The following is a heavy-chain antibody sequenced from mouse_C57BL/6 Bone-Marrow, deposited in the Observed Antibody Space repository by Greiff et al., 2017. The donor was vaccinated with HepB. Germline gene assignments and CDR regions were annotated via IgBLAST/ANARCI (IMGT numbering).Heavy chain of an antibody. CDR2: ISDGGSYT. CDR1: GFTFSSYA. CDR3: ARENYDGSIYYAMDY. V-gene: IGHV5-4*01. J-gene: IGHJ4*01. D-gene: IGHD1-1*01. Sequence: EVKVVESGGGLVKPGGSLKLSCAASGFTFSSYAMSWVRQTPEKRLEWVATISDGGSYTYYPDNVKGRFTIARDNAKNNLYLQMSNLKTEDTAMYYCARENYDGSIYYAMDYWGQGTSVTVAS.